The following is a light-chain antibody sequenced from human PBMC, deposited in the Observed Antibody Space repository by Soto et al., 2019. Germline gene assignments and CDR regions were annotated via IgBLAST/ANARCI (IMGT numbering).Light chain of an antibody. Sequence: QSALTQPRSVSGSPGQSVTISCTGTSSDVGGYNYVSWYQQHPGKAPKLMIYDVSQRPSGVPDRLSGSKSGNTASLTISGLQAEDEADYYCCSYAGSYTLYVFGTGIKVTVL. CDR1: SSDVGGYNY. CDR2: DVS. V-gene: IGLV2-11*01. J-gene: IGLJ1*01. CDR3: CSYAGSYTLYV.